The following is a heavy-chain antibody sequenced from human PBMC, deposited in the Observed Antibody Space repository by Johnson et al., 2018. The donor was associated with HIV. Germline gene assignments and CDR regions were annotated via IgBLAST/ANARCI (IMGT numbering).Heavy chain of an antibody. J-gene: IGHJ3*02. V-gene: IGHV3-48*04. CDR2: ISRSGSTI. CDR1: GFTFKSYG. Sequence: VQLVESGGDLVRPGGSLRLSCAASGFTFKSYGMHWVRQAPGKGLEWVSYISRSGSTIYYADSVTGRFTIPRDNAKNSLSRQMNSLRADDTAVYYCALYHYYDSRLNDAFDIWGQGTMVTVSS. CDR3: ALYHYYDSRLNDAFDI. D-gene: IGHD3-22*01.